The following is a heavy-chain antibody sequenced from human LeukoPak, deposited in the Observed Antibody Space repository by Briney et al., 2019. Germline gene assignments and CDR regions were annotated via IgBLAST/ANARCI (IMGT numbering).Heavy chain of an antibody. J-gene: IGHJ4*02. CDR1: GDSISSGGFY. CDR3: ARSLGTTVPQNGLDY. Sequence: PSETLSLTCTVSGDSISSGGFYWTWIRQHPGKDLEWIGNIYYSGSTNYNPSLKSRVTISVDTSENQFSLKLSSVTAADTAVYYCARSLGTTVPQNGLDYWGQGTLVTVSS. V-gene: IGHV4-61*08. CDR2: IYYSGST. D-gene: IGHD4-11*01.